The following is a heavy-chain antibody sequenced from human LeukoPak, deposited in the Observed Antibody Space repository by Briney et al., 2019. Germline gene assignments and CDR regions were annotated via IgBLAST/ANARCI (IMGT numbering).Heavy chain of an antibody. CDR3: AREGFGETDYYYYGMDV. CDR1: GYTFTGYY. J-gene: IGHJ6*02. Sequence: EASVKVSCKASGYTFTGYYMHWVRQAPGQGLEWMGWINTNTGNPTYAQGFTGRFVFSLDTSVSTAYLQISSLKAEDTAVYYCAREGFGETDYYYYGMDVWGQGTTVTVSS. V-gene: IGHV7-4-1*02. CDR2: INTNTGNP. D-gene: IGHD3-10*01.